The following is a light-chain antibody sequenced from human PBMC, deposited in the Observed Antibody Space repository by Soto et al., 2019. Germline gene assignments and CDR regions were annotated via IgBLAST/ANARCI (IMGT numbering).Light chain of an antibody. CDR2: GAS. CDR1: QSISSW. V-gene: IGKV1-5*01. J-gene: IGKJ3*01. CDR3: KQLKYHSRT. Sequence: DIQMTQSPATLSASVGDRVTITCRASQSISSWLAWYQQKPGKAPNLLVYGASTLQRGVPSRFSGSGSGTDFTLTIDSLQAEDVVTYCSKQLKYHSRTFGAGTKVDV.